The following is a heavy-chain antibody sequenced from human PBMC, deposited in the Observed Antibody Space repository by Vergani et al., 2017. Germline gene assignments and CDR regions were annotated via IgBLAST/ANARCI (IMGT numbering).Heavy chain of an antibody. V-gene: IGHV1-46*01. CDR3: NLGGYYYYYMDV. CDR2: INPSGGST. J-gene: IGHJ6*03. CDR1: GYTFTSDY. Sequence: QVQLVQSGAEVKKPGASVKVSCKASGYTFTSDYMHWVRQAPGQGLEWMGIINPSGGSTSYAQKFQGRVTMTRDTSTSTVYMELSSLRSEDTAVYYCNLGGYYYYYMDVWGKGTTVTVSS.